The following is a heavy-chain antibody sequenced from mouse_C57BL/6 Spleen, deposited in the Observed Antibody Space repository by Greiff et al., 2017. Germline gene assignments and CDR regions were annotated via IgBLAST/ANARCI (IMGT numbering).Heavy chain of an antibody. CDR2: LYPGSGST. J-gene: IGHJ1*03. Sequence: QVQLQQPGAELVKPGASVKMSCKASGYTFTSYWITWVTQRPGPGLEWIGDLYPGSGSTNSNDKFKSKATLTVDTSSSTAYMQLSSLTSEESAVDYCEIPALITPVGVVYWYFDVWGTGSSVTVAS. D-gene: IGHD1-1*01. V-gene: IGHV1-55*01. CDR3: EIPALITPVGVVYWYFDV. CDR1: GYTFTSYW.